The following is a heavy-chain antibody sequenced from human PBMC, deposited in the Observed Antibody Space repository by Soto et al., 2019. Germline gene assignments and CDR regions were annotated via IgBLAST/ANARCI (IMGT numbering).Heavy chain of an antibody. D-gene: IGHD6-6*01. J-gene: IGHJ5*02. CDR1: GGSISSSSYY. CDR3: ARHVPGYSSSSGDWFDP. V-gene: IGHV4-39*01. Sequence: SETLSLTCTVSGGSISSSSYYWGWIRQPPGKGLEWIGSIYYSGSTYYNPSLKSRVTISVDTSKNQFSLKLSSVTAADTAVYYCARHVPGYSSSSGDWFDPWGQGTRVTVSS. CDR2: IYYSGST.